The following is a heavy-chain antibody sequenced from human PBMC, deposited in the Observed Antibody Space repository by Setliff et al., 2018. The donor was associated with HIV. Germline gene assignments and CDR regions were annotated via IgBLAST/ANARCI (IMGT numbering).Heavy chain of an antibody. CDR3: ARGGWSGGGPLHYSYYYLDV. J-gene: IGHJ6*02. CDR2: LISMFKIP. Sequence: SVKVSCKTSGGTFRSQAISWVRQAPGQGLEWMGGLISMFKIPQIAQKFQGRVTITADESTSAAYMGLSSLTSEDTAVYYCARGGWSGGGPLHYSYYYLDVWGQGTAVTVSS. D-gene: IGHD2-15*01. V-gene: IGHV1-69*13. CDR1: GGTFRSQA.